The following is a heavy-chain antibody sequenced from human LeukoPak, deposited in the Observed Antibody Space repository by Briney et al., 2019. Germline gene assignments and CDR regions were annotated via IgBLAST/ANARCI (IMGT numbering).Heavy chain of an antibody. V-gene: IGHV4-4*07. CDR3: ARDFRGYDSSGYWDY. CDR2: IYTSGST. D-gene: IGHD3-22*01. CDR1: GGPISSYY. J-gene: IGHJ4*02. Sequence: SETLSLTCTVSGGPISSYYWSWIQQPAGKGLEWIGRIYTSGSTNYNPSLKSRVTMSVDTSKNQFSLKLSSVTAADTAVYYCARDFRGYDSSGYWDYWGQGTLVTVSS.